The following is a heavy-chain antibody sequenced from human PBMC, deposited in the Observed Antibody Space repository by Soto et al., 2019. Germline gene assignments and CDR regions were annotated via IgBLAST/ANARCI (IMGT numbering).Heavy chain of an antibody. Sequence: GESLKISCKGSGYSFTSYCIGWVRQMPGKGLEWMGIIYPGDSDTRYSPSFQGQVTISADKSISTAYLQWSSLKASDTAMYYCARHVYYDFWSGYYKDYYYYYMDVWGKGTTVTVS. V-gene: IGHV5-51*01. CDR3: ARHVYYDFWSGYYKDYYYYYMDV. CDR1: GYSFTSYC. J-gene: IGHJ6*03. CDR2: IYPGDSDT. D-gene: IGHD3-3*01.